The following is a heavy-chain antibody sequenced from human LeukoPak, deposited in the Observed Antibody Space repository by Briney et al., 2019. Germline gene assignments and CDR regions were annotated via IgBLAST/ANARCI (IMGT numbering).Heavy chain of an antibody. D-gene: IGHD6-6*01. CDR2: ISAYNGKT. J-gene: IGHJ4*02. CDR1: GYTFTSYG. Sequence: GASVKVSCKASGYTFTSYGISWVRQAPGQGREWMGWISAYNGKTNYAQKLQGRVTMTTDTSTSTAYMELRHLRSDDTAVYYCASSARPDFVVGLFYWGQGTLVTVSS. V-gene: IGHV1-18*01. CDR3: ASSARPDFVVGLFY.